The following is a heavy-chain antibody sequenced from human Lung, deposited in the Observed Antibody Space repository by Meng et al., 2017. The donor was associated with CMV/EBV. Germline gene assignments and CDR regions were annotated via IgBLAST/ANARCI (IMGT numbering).Heavy chain of an antibody. CDR3: AREFSSGYLYFDF. Sequence: ETLSLXXAASGFTFSSYHMSWVRQAPGKGLEWVSSITSSDTYKYYPDSLKGRFTISRDNARKLLYLQINNLRAEDTAVYYCAREFSSGYLYFDFWGQGTLVTVSS. J-gene: IGHJ4*02. V-gene: IGHV3-21*01. D-gene: IGHD3-9*01. CDR1: GFTFSSYH. CDR2: ITSSDTYK.